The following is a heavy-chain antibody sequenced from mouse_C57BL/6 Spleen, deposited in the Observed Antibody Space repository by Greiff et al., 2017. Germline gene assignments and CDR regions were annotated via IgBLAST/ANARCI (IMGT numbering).Heavy chain of an antibody. J-gene: IGHJ1*03. Sequence: VQLQQPGAELVRPGSSVKLSCKASGYTFTSYWMHWVKQRPIQGLEWIGNIDPSDSETHYNQKFKDKATLTVDKSSSTAYMQLSSLTSEDSAVYYCARRVNWDPWYFDVLGTGTTVTVSS. CDR1: GYTFTSYW. CDR2: IDPSDSET. CDR3: ARRVNWDPWYFDV. V-gene: IGHV1-52*01. D-gene: IGHD4-1*02.